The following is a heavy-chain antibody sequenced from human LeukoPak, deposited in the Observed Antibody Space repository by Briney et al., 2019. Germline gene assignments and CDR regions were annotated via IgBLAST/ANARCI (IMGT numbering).Heavy chain of an antibody. CDR1: VFTFDDYG. CDR2: INWNGGST. Sequence: GRSLRLSCAASVFTFDDYGMGWVRQAPGKGLEWVSGINWNGGSTGYADSVKGRFTISRDNAKNSLYLQMNSLRAEDTALYYCARDRYSGYDYSDYWGQGTLVTVSS. CDR3: ARDRYSGYDYSDY. D-gene: IGHD5-12*01. J-gene: IGHJ4*02. V-gene: IGHV3-20*04.